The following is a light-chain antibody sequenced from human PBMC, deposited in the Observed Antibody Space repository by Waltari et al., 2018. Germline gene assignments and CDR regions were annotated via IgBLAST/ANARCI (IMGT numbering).Light chain of an antibody. V-gene: IGKV3-15*01. Sequence: ETVMTQSPATLSVSPGERATLSCRASQSVSTNLAWYQQKPGQAPRLLIYGAATRATCIPARFSGTGSGTEFTLTIDSLQSEDFAVYYCQQYSNWPPITFGQGTRLEIK. CDR1: QSVSTN. CDR3: QQYSNWPPIT. J-gene: IGKJ5*01. CDR2: GAA.